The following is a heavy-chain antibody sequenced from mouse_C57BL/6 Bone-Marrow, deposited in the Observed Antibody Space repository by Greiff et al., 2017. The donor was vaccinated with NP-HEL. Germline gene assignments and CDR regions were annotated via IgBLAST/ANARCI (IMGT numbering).Heavy chain of an antibody. V-gene: IGHV1-81*01. J-gene: IGHJ3*01. CDR1: GYTFTSYG. CDR2: IYPRSGNT. D-gene: IGHD1-1*01. CDR3: ARWEFITTVVATEAY. Sequence: VQLQESGAELARPGASVKLSCKASGYTFTSYGISWVKQRTGQGLEWIGEIYPRSGNTYYNEKFKGKATLTADKSSSTAYMELRSLTSEDSAVYFCARWEFITTVVATEAYWGQGTLVTVSA.